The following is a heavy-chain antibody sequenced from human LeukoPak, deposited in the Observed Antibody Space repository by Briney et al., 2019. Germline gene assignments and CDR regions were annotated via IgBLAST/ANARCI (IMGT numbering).Heavy chain of an antibody. CDR2: ISYDGSNK. CDR1: GFTFSSYG. V-gene: IGHV3-30*18. J-gene: IGHJ4*02. CDR3: AKDLDWYFDY. D-gene: IGHD2-21*01. Sequence: PGGSLRLSRAASGFTFSSYGMHWVRQAPGKGLEWVAVISYDGSNKYYADSVKGRFTISRDNSKNTLYLQMNSLRAEDTAVYYCAKDLDWYFDYWGQGTLVTVSS.